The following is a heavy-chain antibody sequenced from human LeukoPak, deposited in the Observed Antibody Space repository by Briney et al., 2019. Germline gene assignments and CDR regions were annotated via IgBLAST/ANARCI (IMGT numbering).Heavy chain of an antibody. Sequence: GGSLRLSCAASGFTFSSYAMSWVRQAPGKGLEWVSAISGSGGNTYYADSVKGRFTISRDNSKNTLYLQMNSLGAEDTAVYYCAKDPTMIVVVIPDYWGQGTLVTVSS. CDR3: AKDPTMIVVVIPDY. J-gene: IGHJ4*02. CDR1: GFTFSSYA. V-gene: IGHV3-23*01. CDR2: ISGSGGNT. D-gene: IGHD3-22*01.